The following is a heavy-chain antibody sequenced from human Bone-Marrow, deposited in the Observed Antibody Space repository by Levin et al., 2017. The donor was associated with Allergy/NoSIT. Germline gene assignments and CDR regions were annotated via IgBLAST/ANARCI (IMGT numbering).Heavy chain of an antibody. CDR3: ARDNSGILTVEDFYFYMDV. CDR2: IYYSGST. V-gene: IGHV4-61*08. Sequence: PSETLSLTCTVSGDSVNSGGFYWSWIRQPPGKGLEWMGSIYYSGSTNYNPSLRSRVTISLDTSKNQFSLNLRSVTAAAPAVYYCARDNSGILTVEDFYFYMDVWGKGTTVTVAS. CDR1: GDSVNSGGFY. J-gene: IGHJ6*03. D-gene: IGHD3-9*01.